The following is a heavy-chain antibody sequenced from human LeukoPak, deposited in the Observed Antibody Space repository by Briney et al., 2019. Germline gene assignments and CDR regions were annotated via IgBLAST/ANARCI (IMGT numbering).Heavy chain of an antibody. CDR3: ASRIQLWSGFDY. V-gene: IGHV3-74*01. J-gene: IGHJ4*02. CDR2: INSDGSST. D-gene: IGHD5-18*01. Sequence: GGSLGLSCAASGFTFSSYWMHWVRHAPGKGLVWVSRINSDGSSTSYADSVKGRFTISRDNAKNTLYLQMNSLRAEDTAVYYCASRIQLWSGFDYWGQGTLVTVSS. CDR1: GFTFSSYW.